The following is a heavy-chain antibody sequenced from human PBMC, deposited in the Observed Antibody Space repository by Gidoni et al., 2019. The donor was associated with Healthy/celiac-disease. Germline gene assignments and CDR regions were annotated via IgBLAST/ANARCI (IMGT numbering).Heavy chain of an antibody. CDR1: GYSFPSYW. V-gene: IGHV5-51*01. Sequence: EVQLVQSGAEVKKPGESLKISCKGSGYSFPSYWIGWVRQMPGKGLEWMGIIYPGDSDTRYSPSFQGQVTISADKSISTAYLQWSSLKASDTAMYYCASSSSILGDGYNHAFDIWGQGTMVTVSS. CDR3: ASSSSILGDGYNHAFDI. CDR2: IYPGDSDT. D-gene: IGHD3-3*01. J-gene: IGHJ3*02.